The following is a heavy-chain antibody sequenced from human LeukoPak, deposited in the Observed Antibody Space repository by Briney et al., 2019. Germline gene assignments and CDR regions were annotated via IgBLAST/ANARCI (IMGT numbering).Heavy chain of an antibody. CDR2: IYPGDSNT. CDR1: GYSFTSYW. Sequence: GESLKISCKGSGYSFTSYWIGWVRQMPGKGLEWMGIIYPGDSNTRYSPSFQGQVTISADKSISTAYLQWSSLKASDTAMYYCASRKRGYGDYALFDYWGQGTLVTVSS. D-gene: IGHD4-17*01. J-gene: IGHJ4*02. CDR3: ASRKRGYGDYALFDY. V-gene: IGHV5-51*01.